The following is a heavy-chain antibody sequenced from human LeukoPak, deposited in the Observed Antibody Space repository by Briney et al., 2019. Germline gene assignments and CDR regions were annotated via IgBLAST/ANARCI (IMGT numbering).Heavy chain of an antibody. CDR1: GHSFTNFW. V-gene: IGHV5-51*01. D-gene: IGHD6-6*01. Sequence: GESLQISCQGSGHSFTNFWIGWVRQPPGKGLEWMGIIYPGDSDTRYSPSFQGQVTISADRSISTVYLQWSSLKASDTAMYYCARLRGDSSSLYWGQGTLVTVSS. CDR3: ARLRGDSSSLY. J-gene: IGHJ4*02. CDR2: IYPGDSDT.